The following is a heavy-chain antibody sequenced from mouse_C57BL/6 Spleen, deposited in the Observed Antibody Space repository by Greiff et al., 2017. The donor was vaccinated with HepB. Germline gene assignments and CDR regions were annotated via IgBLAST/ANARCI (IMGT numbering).Heavy chain of an antibody. D-gene: IGHD1-1*01. CDR3: TRRAFSTTVEATSWDFDV. J-gene: IGHJ1*03. CDR2: IRNKANNHAT. CDR1: GFTFSDAW. Sequence: EVMLVESGGGLVQPGGSMKLSCAASGFTFSDAWMDWVRQSPEKGLEWVAEIRNKANNHATCYAESVKGRFTISRDDSKCSVYLQMNSLRAEDACIYYCTRRAFSTTVEATSWDFDVWGTGTTVTVSS. V-gene: IGHV6-6*01.